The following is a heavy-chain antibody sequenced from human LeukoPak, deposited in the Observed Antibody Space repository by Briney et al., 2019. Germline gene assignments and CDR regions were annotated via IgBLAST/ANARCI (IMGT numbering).Heavy chain of an antibody. J-gene: IGHJ4*02. CDR1: GGTFSSYA. D-gene: IGHD4-17*01. Sequence: ASVKVSCKASGGTFSSYAISWVRQAPGQGLEWMGGIISIFGTANYAQKFQGRVTITADESTSTAYMELSSLRSEDTAVYYCARADNYGDSCDYWGQGTLVAVSS. CDR3: ARADNYGDSCDY. CDR2: IISIFGTA. V-gene: IGHV1-69*13.